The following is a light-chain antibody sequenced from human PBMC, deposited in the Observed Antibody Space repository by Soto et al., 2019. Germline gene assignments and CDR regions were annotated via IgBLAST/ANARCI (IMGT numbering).Light chain of an antibody. Sequence: QSVLTQPASVSGAPGQSITISCTGTSSDVGSFNLVSWYQHHPGKAPKLSIYEGNKWPSGISSRFSVSMSGNTASLTIFGLQAEDAADYYCCSYARSSTPLFGGGTTLTVL. CDR2: EGN. J-gene: IGLJ2*01. CDR3: CSYARSSTPL. CDR1: SSDVGSFNL. V-gene: IGLV2-23*01.